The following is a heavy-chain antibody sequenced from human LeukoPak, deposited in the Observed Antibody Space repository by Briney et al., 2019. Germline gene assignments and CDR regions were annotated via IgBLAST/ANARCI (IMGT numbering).Heavy chain of an antibody. V-gene: IGHV1-8*01. CDR2: MNPNSGNT. D-gene: IGHD3-10*01. Sequence: ASVKVSCKASGYTFTSYDINWVRQATGQGLEWMGWMNPNSGNTGYAQKFQGRVTMTRNTSISTAYMELSSLRPDDTAVYYCARSRVRGSPNPNAFDIWGQGTMVTVSS. CDR3: ARSRVRGSPNPNAFDI. CDR1: GYTFTSYD. J-gene: IGHJ3*02.